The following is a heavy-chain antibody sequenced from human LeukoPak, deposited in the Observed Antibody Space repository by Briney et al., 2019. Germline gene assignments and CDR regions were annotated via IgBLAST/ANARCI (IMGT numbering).Heavy chain of an antibody. CDR3: ARKNGDGLRQGAYFDY. D-gene: IGHD5-12*01. CDR2: IYHSGST. V-gene: IGHV4-38-2*02. CDR1: GYSISSGYY. Sequence: SETLSLTCTVSGYSISSGYYWGWIRQPPGKGLEWIGSIYHSGSTYYNPSLKSRVTISVDTSKNQFSLKLSSVTAADTAVYYCARKNGDGLRQGAYFDYWGQGTLVTVSS. J-gene: IGHJ4*02.